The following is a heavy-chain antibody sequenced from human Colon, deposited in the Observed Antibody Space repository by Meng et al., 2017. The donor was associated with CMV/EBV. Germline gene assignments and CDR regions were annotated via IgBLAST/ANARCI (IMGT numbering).Heavy chain of an antibody. Sequence: ESLKISCVVSGISVSGNYMTWVRQPPGKGLEWIGNVFYRGSSHYNPSFRSRLSMSVDTSKNQFSLRLTSVTAADTAVYFCARLCTTCHTDFDSWGPGSLVTVSS. D-gene: IGHD5-18*01. CDR1: GISVSGNY. CDR3: ARLCTTCHTDFDS. J-gene: IGHJ4*02. CDR2: VFYRGSS. V-gene: IGHV4-59*02.